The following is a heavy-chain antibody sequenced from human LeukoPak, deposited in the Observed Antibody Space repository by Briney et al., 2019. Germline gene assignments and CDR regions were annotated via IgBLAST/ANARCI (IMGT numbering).Heavy chain of an antibody. Sequence: SETLSLTCAVYGGSFSGYYWSWIRQPPGKGLEWIGYIYYSGSTNYNPSLKSRVTVSVDTSKNQFSLKLSSVTAADTAVYYCARGAYNWNYLHTYDYWGQGTLVTVSS. CDR2: IYYSGST. CDR1: GGSFSGYY. V-gene: IGHV4-59*01. D-gene: IGHD1-7*01. CDR3: ARGAYNWNYLHTYDY. J-gene: IGHJ4*02.